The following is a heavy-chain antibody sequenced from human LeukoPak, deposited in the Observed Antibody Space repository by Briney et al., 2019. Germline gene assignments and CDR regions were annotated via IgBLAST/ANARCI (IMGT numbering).Heavy chain of an antibody. J-gene: IGHJ4*02. V-gene: IGHV3-23*01. D-gene: IGHD3-9*01. CDR3: AKAYYDILTGYYLDY. CDR1: GFTFSSYA. Sequence: PGGSLRLSCAASGFTFSSYAMSWVRQAPGKGLEWVPAISGSGGSTYYADSVKGRFTISRDNSKNTLYLQMNSLRAEDTAVYYCAKAYYDILTGYYLDYWGQGTLVTVSS. CDR2: ISGSGGST.